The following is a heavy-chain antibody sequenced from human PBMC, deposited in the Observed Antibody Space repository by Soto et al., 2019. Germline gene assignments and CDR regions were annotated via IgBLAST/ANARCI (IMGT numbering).Heavy chain of an antibody. CDR1: GFTFSSYA. Sequence: QAQLVESMGGVVQPGRSLRLSCAASGFTFSSYAMHWVRQAPGKGLEWVAVISYDGSNKYYADSVKGRFTISRDNSKNTRYLQMNSLRAEDTAVYYCAREYYGSGSDYNAFDYWGQGTLITVSS. J-gene: IGHJ4*02. D-gene: IGHD3-10*01. CDR2: ISYDGSNK. CDR3: AREYYGSGSDYNAFDY. V-gene: IGHV3-30-3*01.